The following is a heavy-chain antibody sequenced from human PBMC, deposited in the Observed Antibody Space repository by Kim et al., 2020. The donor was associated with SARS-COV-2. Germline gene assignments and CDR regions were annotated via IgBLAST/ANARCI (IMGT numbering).Heavy chain of an antibody. J-gene: IGHJ5*02. CDR1: GYSFTSYW. V-gene: IGHV5-51*01. Sequence: GESLKISCKGSGYSFTSYWIGWVRQMPGKGLEWMGIIYPGDSDTRYSPSFQGQVTISADKSISTAYLQWSSLKASDTAMYYCARLGRIGGRDGYNWRNWFDPWGQGTLVTVSS. CDR2: IYPGDSDT. CDR3: ARLGRIGGRDGYNWRNWFDP. D-gene: IGHD5-12*01.